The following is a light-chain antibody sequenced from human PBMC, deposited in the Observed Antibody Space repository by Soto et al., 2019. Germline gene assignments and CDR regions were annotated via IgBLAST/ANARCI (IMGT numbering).Light chain of an antibody. Sequence: QSVLTQPPSVSGAPGQRVTISCTGSSSNIGAGYDVHWYQQLPGTAPKLLIYGNSNRPSGVPDRFSGSKSGTSASLAITGLQAEDEADYCCQFYDSSLSVVFGGGTKRTVL. CDR1: SSNIGAGYD. CDR3: QFYDSSLSVV. V-gene: IGLV1-40*01. CDR2: GNS. J-gene: IGLJ2*01.